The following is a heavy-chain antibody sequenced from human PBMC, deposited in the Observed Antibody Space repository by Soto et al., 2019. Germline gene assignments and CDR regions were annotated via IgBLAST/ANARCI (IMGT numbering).Heavy chain of an antibody. CDR2: IIPIFGTA. V-gene: IGHV1-69*13. CDR1: GGTFSSYA. Sequence: GASGKVSCKASGGTFSSYAISWVRQAPGQGLEWMGGIIPIFGTANYAQKFQGRVTITADESTSTAYMELSSLRSEDTAVYYCARGVYGDYDSGWFDPWGQGTLVTVYS. CDR3: ARGVYGDYDSGWFDP. J-gene: IGHJ5*02. D-gene: IGHD4-17*01.